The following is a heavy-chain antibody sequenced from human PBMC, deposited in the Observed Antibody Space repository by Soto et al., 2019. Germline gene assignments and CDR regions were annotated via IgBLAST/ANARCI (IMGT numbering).Heavy chain of an antibody. CDR1: GGSISSYY. Sequence: SETLSLTCTVSGGSISSYYWSWIRQPPGKGLEWIGYIYYSGSTNYNPSLKSRVTISVDTSKNQFSLKLSSVTAADTAVYYCASSYSITGYYYYMDVWGKGTTVTVSS. CDR3: ASSYSITGYYYYMDV. V-gene: IGHV4-59*01. CDR2: IYYSGST. J-gene: IGHJ6*03. D-gene: IGHD4-4*01.